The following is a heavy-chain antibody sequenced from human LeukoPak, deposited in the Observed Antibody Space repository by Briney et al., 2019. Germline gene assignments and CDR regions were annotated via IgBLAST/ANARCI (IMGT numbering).Heavy chain of an antibody. V-gene: IGHV4-34*01. J-gene: IGHJ4*02. CDR3: ARGLSDVY. CDR2: INHSGST. Sequence: SETLSLTCAVYGGSFSGYYWTWIRQPPGKGLEWIGEINHSGSTNYNPSLKSRVTISIDTSKNQFSLILSSVTAADTAVYYCARGLSDVYWGQGTLVTASS. CDR1: GGSFSGYY.